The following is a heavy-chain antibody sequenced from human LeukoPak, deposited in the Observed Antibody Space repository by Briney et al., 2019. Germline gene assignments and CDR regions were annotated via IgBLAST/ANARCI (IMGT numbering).Heavy chain of an antibody. CDR2: LNSDGGLT. Sequence: GGSLRLSCAASGFIFSDCAMSWVRQAPGKGLQWVSTLNSDGGLTNYADSVKGRFTISRDNSKNTLYLQMNSLRAEDTAVYYCAKSAASTQYYYGMDVWGQGTTVTVSS. V-gene: IGHV3-23*01. CDR3: AKSAASTQYYYGMDV. J-gene: IGHJ6*02. CDR1: GFIFSDCA. D-gene: IGHD6-25*01.